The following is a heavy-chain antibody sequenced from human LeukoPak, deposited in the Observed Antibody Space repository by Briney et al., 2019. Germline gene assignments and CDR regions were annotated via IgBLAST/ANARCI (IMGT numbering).Heavy chain of an antibody. V-gene: IGHV3-30*18. CDR1: GFTFSSYG. CDR3: AKDLKILHVGSTLDY. J-gene: IGHJ4*02. CDR2: ISYDGSNK. D-gene: IGHD1-26*01. Sequence: GGSLRLSCAASGFTFSSYGMHWVRQAPGKELEWVAVISYDGSNKYYADSVKGRFTISRDNSKNTLYLQMNSLRAEDTAVYYCAKDLKILHVGSTLDYWGQGTLVTVSS.